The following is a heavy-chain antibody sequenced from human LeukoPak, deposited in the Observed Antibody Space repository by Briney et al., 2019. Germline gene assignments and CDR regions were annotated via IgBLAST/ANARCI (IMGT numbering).Heavy chain of an antibody. V-gene: IGHV3-74*01. J-gene: IGHJ5*02. CDR2: INSDGSST. CDR3: ATSLGPNWFDP. Sequence: QPGGSLRLSCAASGFTFSDYYMSWIRQAPGKGLVWVSRINSDGSSTSYADSVKGRFTISRDNAKNTLYLQMNSLRAEDTAVYYCATSLGPNWFDPWGQGTLVTVSS. CDR1: GFTFSDYY.